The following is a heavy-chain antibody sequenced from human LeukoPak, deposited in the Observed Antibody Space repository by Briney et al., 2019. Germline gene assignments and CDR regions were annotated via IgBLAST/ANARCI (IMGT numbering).Heavy chain of an antibody. CDR2: ISWNSGSI. Sequence: GGSLRLSCAASGFTFSSYSMNWVRQAPGKGLEWVSGISWNSGSIGYADSVKGRFTISRDNAKNSLYLQMNSLRAEDTALYYCARGTYYYDSSGHYEWWGQGTLVTVSS. CDR3: ARGTYYYDSSGHYEW. D-gene: IGHD3-22*01. V-gene: IGHV3-9*01. J-gene: IGHJ4*02. CDR1: GFTFSSYS.